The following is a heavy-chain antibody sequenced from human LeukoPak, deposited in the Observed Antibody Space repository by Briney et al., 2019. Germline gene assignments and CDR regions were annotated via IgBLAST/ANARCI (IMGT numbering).Heavy chain of an antibody. CDR3: AKTLRPMIRGVITDY. CDR2: ISYDGSNK. V-gene: IGHV3-30*18. CDR1: GFTFGDYA. D-gene: IGHD3-10*01. Sequence: SGGSLRLSCTASGFTFGDYAMSWVRQAPGKGLEWVAIISYDGSNKYHVDSVKGRFTISRDNSNNTLYLQMNSLRPEDTAVYYCAKTLRPMIRGVITDYWGQGTLVTVSS. J-gene: IGHJ4*02.